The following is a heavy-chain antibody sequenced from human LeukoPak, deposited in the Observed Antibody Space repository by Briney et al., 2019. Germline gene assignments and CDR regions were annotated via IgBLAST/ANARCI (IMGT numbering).Heavy chain of an antibody. CDR1: GGSFSGYY. CDR3: ARTPTYCGGDCYYFDP. J-gene: IGHJ5*02. V-gene: IGHV4-34*01. CDR2: INHSGST. Sequence: SETLSLTCAVYGGSFSGYYWSWIRQPPGKGLEWIGEINHSGSTNYNPSLKSRVTISVDRSKNQFSLKLSSVTAADTAMYFCARTPTYCGGDCYYFDPWGQGTLVTVSS. D-gene: IGHD2-21*02.